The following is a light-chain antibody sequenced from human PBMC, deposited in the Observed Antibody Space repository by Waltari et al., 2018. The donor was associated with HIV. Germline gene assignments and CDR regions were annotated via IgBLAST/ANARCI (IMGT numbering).Light chain of an antibody. CDR3: QVWDSYNDHVV. CDR2: YDV. V-gene: IGLV3-21*04. J-gene: IGLJ3*02. CDR1: NIATKS. Sequence: SYVLTQAPSVSVAPGKTARITCDGNNIATKSVHWYQARPGQAPLLLIYYDVDRPSGSPEGFSGSNSGNTATLSISGVEAGDEADDFCQVWDSYNDHVVFGGGTKLTVL.